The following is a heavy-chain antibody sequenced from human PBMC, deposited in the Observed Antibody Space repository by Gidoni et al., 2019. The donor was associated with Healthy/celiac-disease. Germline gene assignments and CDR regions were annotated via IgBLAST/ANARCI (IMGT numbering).Heavy chain of an antibody. D-gene: IGHD4-17*01. Sequence: QVQLVQSGAEVKKPGSSVKVSCKASGGPFSSYTISWVRQAPGQGLEWMGRIIPILGIANYAQKCQGRVTITADKSTSTAYMELSSLRSEDTAVYYCAFRDGDFGPWGQGTLVTVSS. CDR1: GGPFSSYT. CDR2: IIPILGIA. V-gene: IGHV1-69*02. J-gene: IGHJ5*02. CDR3: AFRDGDFGP.